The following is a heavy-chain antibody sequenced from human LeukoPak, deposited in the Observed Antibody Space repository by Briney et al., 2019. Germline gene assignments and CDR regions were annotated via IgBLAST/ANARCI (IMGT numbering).Heavy chain of an antibody. CDR2: INHSGST. CDR1: GGSFSGYY. J-gene: IGHJ4*02. CDR3: ARGMVSYYLDY. Sequence: SETLSLTCAVYGGSFSGYYWSWIRQPPGKGLEWIGEINHSGSTNYNPSLKSRVTISVDTSKNQFSLKLSSVTAANTAVYYCARGMVSYYLDYWGQGTLVTVSS. D-gene: IGHD3-16*02. V-gene: IGHV4-34*01.